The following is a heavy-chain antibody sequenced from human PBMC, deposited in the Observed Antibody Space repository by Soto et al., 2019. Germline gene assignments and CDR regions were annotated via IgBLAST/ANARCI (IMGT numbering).Heavy chain of an antibody. CDR2: IIPVSGAA. CDR1: GGTFGSYA. Sequence: QVQLVQSGAEVKKPGSSVKVSCKASGGTFGSYAFSWVRQAPGQGLEWMGGIIPVSGAAHYAQKFQGRVTITADDSTSTAYIELRSLSSQDTAVYYCATALGCRSTSCTLDYWGQGTRVSVSS. V-gene: IGHV1-69*01. D-gene: IGHD2-2*01. CDR3: ATALGCRSTSCTLDY. J-gene: IGHJ4*02.